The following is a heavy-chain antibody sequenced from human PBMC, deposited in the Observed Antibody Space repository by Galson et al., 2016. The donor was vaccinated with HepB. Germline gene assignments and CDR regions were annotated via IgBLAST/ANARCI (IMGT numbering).Heavy chain of an antibody. J-gene: IGHJ3*01. CDR3: VADHGGLDCFDF. CDR1: GFTFSAYA. D-gene: IGHD4-23*01. Sequence: SLRLSCAASGFTFSAYAMAWARQAPGKGLEWVSGISDSGANTYYADSVRGWFSISRDDSKSTLYLQMTNLRVEDTALYYCVADHGGLDCFDFWGRGTMVTVSS. CDR2: ISDSGANT. V-gene: IGHV3-23*01.